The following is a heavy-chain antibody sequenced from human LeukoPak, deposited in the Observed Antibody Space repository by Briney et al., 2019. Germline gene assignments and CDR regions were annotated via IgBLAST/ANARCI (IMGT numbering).Heavy chain of an antibody. CDR2: TSAYNGNT. CDR3: ARDGRQWVPLNWFDP. J-gene: IGHJ5*02. Sequence: GASVKVSCKASGYIFNTYGINWVRQAPGQGLEWMGWTSAYNGNTNYAQNFQGRITLTTDTSTSTAYMELTSLRFDDTAVYYCARDGRQWVPLNWFDPWGQGTLVIVSS. V-gene: IGHV1-18*04. CDR1: GYIFNTYG. D-gene: IGHD6-19*01.